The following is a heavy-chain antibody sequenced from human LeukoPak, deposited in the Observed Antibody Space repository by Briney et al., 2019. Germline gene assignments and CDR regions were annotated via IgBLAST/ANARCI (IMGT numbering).Heavy chain of an antibody. V-gene: IGHV4-4*09. D-gene: IGHD5-18*01. Sequence: PSETLSLTCTVSGGSISSYYWSWIRQPPGKGLEWIGYIYTSGSTNYNPSLKSRVTISVDTSKKQFSLKLSSVTAADTAVYYCARRNGYSYGLYYYYYMDVCGKGTTVTVSS. CDR1: GGSISSYY. CDR3: ARRNGYSYGLYYYYYMDV. J-gene: IGHJ6*03. CDR2: IYTSGST.